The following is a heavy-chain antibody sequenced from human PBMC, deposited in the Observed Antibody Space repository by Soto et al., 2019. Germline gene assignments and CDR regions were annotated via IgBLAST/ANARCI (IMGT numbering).Heavy chain of an antibody. Sequence: GGSLRLSCAVSGFTFDDNAMTWVRQAPGKGLEWVSIIYSGVNTYYADSVKGRFTISRDNSKNMLFLQMNSLRAEDTAVYYCAREIAHCSGGSCSWGQGTLVTVSS. J-gene: IGHJ5*02. V-gene: IGHV3-53*01. D-gene: IGHD2-15*01. CDR2: IYSGVNT. CDR1: GFTFDDNA. CDR3: AREIAHCSGGSCS.